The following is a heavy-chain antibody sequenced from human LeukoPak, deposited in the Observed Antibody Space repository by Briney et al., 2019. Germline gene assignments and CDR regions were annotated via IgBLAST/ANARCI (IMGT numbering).Heavy chain of an antibody. Sequence: GGSLRLSCAASGFTVSFFYMSWVRQAPGKGLEWVSSISSNSRYIYYADSVKGRLTVSRDNAKNSVYLQMNNLRVEDTAVYYCARDGLGSYDYWGHGTLVTVSS. V-gene: IGHV3-21*01. CDR1: GFTVSFFY. J-gene: IGHJ4*01. D-gene: IGHD3-10*01. CDR3: ARDGLGSYDY. CDR2: ISSNSRYI.